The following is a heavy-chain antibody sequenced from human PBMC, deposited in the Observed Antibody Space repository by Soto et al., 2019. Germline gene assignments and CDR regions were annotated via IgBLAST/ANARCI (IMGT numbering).Heavy chain of an antibody. V-gene: IGHV1-18*01. CDR2: ISAYNGNT. CDR1: GYTFTSYG. D-gene: IGHD3-22*01. Sequence: ASVKVSCKASGYTFTSYGISWVRQAPGQGLEWMGWISAYNGNTNYAQKLQGRVTMTTDTSTSTAYMELRSLRSDDTAVYYCARNPVNYYDSSGPVSWFDPWGQGTLVTVSS. J-gene: IGHJ5*02. CDR3: ARNPVNYYDSSGPVSWFDP.